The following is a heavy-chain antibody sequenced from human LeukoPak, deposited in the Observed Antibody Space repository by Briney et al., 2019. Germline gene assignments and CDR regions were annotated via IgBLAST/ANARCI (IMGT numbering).Heavy chain of an antibody. Sequence: GGSLRLSCAASGFTFSNAWMSWVRQAPGKGLGWVGRIKSKTDGGTTDYAAPVKGRYTISRDDSKNTMFLQMNSLKTEDTAVYYCITGRGSGPIPGIDYWGQGTLDTVSS. CDR1: GFTFSNAW. J-gene: IGHJ4*02. V-gene: IGHV3-15*01. CDR2: IKSKTDGGTT. CDR3: ITGRGSGPIPGIDY. D-gene: IGHD2-15*01.